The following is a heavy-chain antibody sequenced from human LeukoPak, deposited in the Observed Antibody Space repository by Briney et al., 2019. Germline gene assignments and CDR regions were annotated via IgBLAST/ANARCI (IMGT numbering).Heavy chain of an antibody. CDR3: ARRLSGVIAAAGRVDY. CDR2: IYYSGST. J-gene: IGHJ4*02. CDR1: GGSISSSSYY. Sequence: SETLSLTCAVSGGSISSSSYYWGWIRQPPGKGLEWIGSIYYSGSTYYNPSLKSRVTISVDTSKNQFSLKLSSVTAADTAVYYCARRLSGVIAAAGRVDYWGQGTLVTVSS. D-gene: IGHD6-13*01. V-gene: IGHV4-39*01.